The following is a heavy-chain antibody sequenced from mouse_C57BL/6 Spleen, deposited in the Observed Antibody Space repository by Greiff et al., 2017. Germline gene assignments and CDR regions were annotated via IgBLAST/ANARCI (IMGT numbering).Heavy chain of an antibody. D-gene: IGHD2-5*01. CDR3: ARNSNYWYFEV. CDR2: IDPSDSYT. Sequence: QVQLQQPGAELVRPGTSVKLSCKASGYTFTSYWMHWVKQRPGQGLEWIGVIDPSDSYTNYNQKFKGKATLTVDTSSSTAYMQLSSLTSEDSAVYCCARNSNYWYFEVWGTGTTVTVAS. J-gene: IGHJ1*03. V-gene: IGHV1-59*01. CDR1: GYTFTSYW.